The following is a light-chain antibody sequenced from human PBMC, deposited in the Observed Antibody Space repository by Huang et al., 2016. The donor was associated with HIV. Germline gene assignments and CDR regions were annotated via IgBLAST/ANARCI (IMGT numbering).Light chain of an antibody. CDR2: WAS. CDR3: QQYYSSPLT. V-gene: IGKV4-1*01. J-gene: IGKJ4*01. Sequence: DIVMTQSPDSLAVSLGERATIHCKSSQSVLSSSNDKSHLAWYQQRPGQSPKLLIYWASIRQSGVPDRFSGSGFGTDFTLTISSLQAEDVAVYYCQQYYSSPLTFGGGTKVEIK. CDR1: QSVLSSSNDKSH.